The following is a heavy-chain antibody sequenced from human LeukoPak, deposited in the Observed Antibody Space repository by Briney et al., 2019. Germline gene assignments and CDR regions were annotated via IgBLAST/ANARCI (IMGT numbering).Heavy chain of an antibody. Sequence: GGSLRLSCAASGFTFSNAWMSWVRQAPGRGLEWVGRIKSKTDGGTTDYAAPVKGRFTISRDDSKNTLYLQMNSLKTEDTAVYYCTTPVDTAMVYFDYWGQGTLATVSS. CDR3: TTPVDTAMVYFDY. J-gene: IGHJ4*02. D-gene: IGHD5-18*01. V-gene: IGHV3-15*01. CDR2: IKSKTDGGTT. CDR1: GFTFSNAW.